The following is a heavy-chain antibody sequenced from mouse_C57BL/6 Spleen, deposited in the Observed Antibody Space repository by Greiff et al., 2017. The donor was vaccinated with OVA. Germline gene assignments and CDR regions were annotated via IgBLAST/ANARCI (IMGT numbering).Heavy chain of an antibody. CDR2: ISSGGDYI. Sequence: EVKLMESGEGLVKPGGSLKLSCAVSGFTFSSYAMSWVRQTPEKRLEWVAYISSGGDYIYYADTVTGRFTISRDNARNTLYLQMSSLKAEDTARYYCTRDHYGRSGFDYWGQGTTLTVSS. CDR3: TRDHYGRSGFDY. D-gene: IGHD1-1*01. V-gene: IGHV5-9-1*02. J-gene: IGHJ2*01. CDR1: GFTFSSYA.